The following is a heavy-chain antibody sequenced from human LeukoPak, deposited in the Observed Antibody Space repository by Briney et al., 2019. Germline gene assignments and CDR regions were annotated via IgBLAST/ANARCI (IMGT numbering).Heavy chain of an antibody. CDR2: IKVDGSEI. D-gene: IGHD6-19*01. Sequence: GGSLRLSCAASGFTFSMYWMSWVRQAPGKGPEWVANIKVDGSEIYYVDSVKGRFTISRDNAKNSLYLQMNSLRAEDTAVYYCARDELSWYSSGWYGKLHYGMDVWGQGTTVTVSS. J-gene: IGHJ6*02. CDR1: GFTFSMYW. V-gene: IGHV3-7*01. CDR3: ARDELSWYSSGWYGKLHYGMDV.